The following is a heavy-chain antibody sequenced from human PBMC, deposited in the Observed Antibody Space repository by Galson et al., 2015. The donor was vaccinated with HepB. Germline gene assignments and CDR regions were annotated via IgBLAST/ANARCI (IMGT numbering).Heavy chain of an antibody. Sequence: SLRLSCAASGFTFSGSAMHWVRQASGKGLEWVGRIRSKANSYATAYAASVKGRFTISRDDSKNTAYLQMNSLKTEDTAVYYCTRLGGIAARPGTFRGYYGMGVWGQGTTVTVSS. CDR1: GFTFSGSA. CDR3: TRLGGIAARPGTFRGYYGMGV. CDR2: IRSKANSYAT. D-gene: IGHD6-6*01. J-gene: IGHJ6*02. V-gene: IGHV3-73*01.